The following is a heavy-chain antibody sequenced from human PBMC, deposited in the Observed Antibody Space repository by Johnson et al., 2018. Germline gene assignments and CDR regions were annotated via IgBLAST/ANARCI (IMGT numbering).Heavy chain of an antibody. CDR2: IWLDGSNK. CDR1: GFTFSSYG. D-gene: IGHD3-22*01. CDR3: ARDTTYYYDSSGYYYVTGMDV. V-gene: IGHV3-33*01. J-gene: IGHJ6*02. Sequence: QVQLVQSGGGVVQPGRSLRVSCAVSGFTFSSYGMHWVRQAPGQGLEWVAIIWLDGSNKYYAEPVKGRFPISRDNSKNTVYLQMNSLRAEDTAVYYCARDTTYYYDSSGYYYVTGMDVWGQGTTVTVSS.